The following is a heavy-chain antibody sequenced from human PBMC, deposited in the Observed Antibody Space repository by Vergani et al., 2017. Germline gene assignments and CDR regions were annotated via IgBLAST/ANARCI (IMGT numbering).Heavy chain of an antibody. Sequence: QVQLQQWGAGLLKPSETLSLTCTMSGGSISAGYYFWSWIRQPAGKGLEWLGHISASGNASHSPSLKTRVPMSVDTSKNQFSLTVKSVTAADTAIYFCARRSGGYYSGGKVHPLRTAFDVWGHGTVVTVSS. CDR2: ISASGNA. CDR1: GGSISAGYYF. D-gene: IGHD2-15*01. CDR3: ARRSGGYYSGGKVHPLRTAFDV. V-gene: IGHV4-61*02. J-gene: IGHJ3*01.